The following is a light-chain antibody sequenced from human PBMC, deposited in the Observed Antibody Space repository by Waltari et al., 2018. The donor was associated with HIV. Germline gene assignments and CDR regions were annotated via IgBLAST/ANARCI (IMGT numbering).Light chain of an antibody. CDR3: QTWGTGIVL. CDR2: LNSDGSH. CDR1: SGHISYA. J-gene: IGLJ2*01. Sequence: VLTQSPSASASLGASVKLTCTLSSGHISYAIAWHQQQPEKGPRYLMKLNSDGSHTKGDGIPDRFSGSSSGAERYLTISSLQSDDEADYYCQTWGTGIVLFGGGTKVTVL. V-gene: IGLV4-69*01.